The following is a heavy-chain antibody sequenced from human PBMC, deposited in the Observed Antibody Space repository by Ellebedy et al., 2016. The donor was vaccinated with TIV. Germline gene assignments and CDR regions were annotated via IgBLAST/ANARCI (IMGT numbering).Heavy chain of an antibody. D-gene: IGHD3-10*01. CDR1: GGSISSHY. CDR3: ARDGGVRGAYYFYYMDV. CDR2: IYYSGST. V-gene: IGHV4-59*11. Sequence: SETLSLXXTVSGGSISSHYWSWIRQPPGKGLEWIGYIYYSGSTNYNPSLKSRVTISVDTSKNQFSLNLSSVTAADTAVYYCARDGGVRGAYYFYYMDVWGKGTTVTVSS. J-gene: IGHJ6*03.